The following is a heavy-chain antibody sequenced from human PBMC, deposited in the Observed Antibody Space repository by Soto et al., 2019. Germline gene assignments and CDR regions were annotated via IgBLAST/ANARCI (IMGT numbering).Heavy chain of an antibody. Sequence: QVQLQESGPGLVKPSQTLSLICTVSGGSINSGGYYWNWIRQHPRTGLEWIGYIFYPGSTYYNPYLRSRVTISVDTSENQFSLNLSSVTAADTAVYFCARGYSHSGDSSSWVFDYWGQGTLVNVSS. V-gene: IGHV4-31*03. CDR1: GGSINSGGYY. CDR2: IFYPGST. J-gene: IGHJ4*02. D-gene: IGHD6-13*01. CDR3: ARGYSHSGDSSSWVFDY.